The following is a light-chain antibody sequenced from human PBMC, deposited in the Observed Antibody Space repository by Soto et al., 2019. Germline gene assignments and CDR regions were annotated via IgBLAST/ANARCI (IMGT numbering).Light chain of an antibody. CDR2: DVS. CDR3: CSYTKSITRYV. Sequence: QSVLTQPASVSGSPGQSITISCTGTSSDVGGYNHVSWYQQHPGKAPKLMIYDVSNRPSGVSNRFSGFKSGNTASLTISGLQTEDEADYYCCSYTKSITRYVFGTGTKVTVL. V-gene: IGLV2-14*01. CDR1: SSDVGGYNH. J-gene: IGLJ1*01.